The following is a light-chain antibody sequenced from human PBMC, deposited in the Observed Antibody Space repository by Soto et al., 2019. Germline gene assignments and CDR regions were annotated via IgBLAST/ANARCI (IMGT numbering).Light chain of an antibody. V-gene: IGLV2-14*03. J-gene: IGLJ1*01. CDR2: DVS. CDR1: SSDVGGYNY. CDR3: SSYTSGTTRYV. Sequence: QSVLTQPASVSGSPGQSVTIPCTGTSSDVGGYNYVSWYQQNAGKAPKLTIYDVSNRPSGVSDRFSGSKSGNTASLTISGLQAEDEADYYCSSYTSGTTRYVFGTGTKVT.